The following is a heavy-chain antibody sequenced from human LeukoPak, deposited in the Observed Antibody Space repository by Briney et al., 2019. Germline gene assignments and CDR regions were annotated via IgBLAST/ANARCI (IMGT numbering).Heavy chain of an antibody. D-gene: IGHD2-15*01. V-gene: IGHV4-34*01. J-gene: IGHJ5*02. CDR2: INHSGST. CDR3: ARYCSGGSCYHNWFDP. Sequence: SETLSLTCAVYGGSFSGYYWSWIRQPPGKGLEWIGEINHSGSTNYNPSLKSRVTISVDTSKNQFSLKLSSVTAADTAAYYCARYCSGGSCYHNWFDPWGQGTLVTVSS. CDR1: GGSFSGYY.